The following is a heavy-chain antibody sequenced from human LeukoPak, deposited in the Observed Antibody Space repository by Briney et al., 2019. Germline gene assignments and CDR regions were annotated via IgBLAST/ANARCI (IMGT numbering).Heavy chain of an antibody. Sequence: PSETLSLTCSVSGGSISSSSYYWGWIRQPPGKGLEWIGNIYYSGSTYYNPSLKSRVTISVDTSKNQFSLKLSSVTAADTAVYYCARRWVDSGRGAFDIWGQGTMVTVSS. D-gene: IGHD5-12*01. CDR1: GGSISSSSYY. J-gene: IGHJ3*02. CDR3: ARRWVDSGRGAFDI. V-gene: IGHV4-39*01. CDR2: IYYSGST.